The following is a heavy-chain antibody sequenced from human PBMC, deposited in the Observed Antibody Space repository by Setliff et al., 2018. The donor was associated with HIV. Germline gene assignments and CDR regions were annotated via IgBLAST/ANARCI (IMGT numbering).Heavy chain of an antibody. CDR2: IYKDGRST. J-gene: IGHJ4*02. CDR1: GFTFSSYG. CDR3: VRGPQFRPH. V-gene: IGHV3-74*01. Sequence: GGSLRLSCAASGFTFSSYGMHWVRQTPGKGLDWVSRIYKDGRSTSYPDSVKGRFTISRDNAKNTLYLQMNRLRAEDTALYYCVRGPQFRPHWGQGTLVTVSS.